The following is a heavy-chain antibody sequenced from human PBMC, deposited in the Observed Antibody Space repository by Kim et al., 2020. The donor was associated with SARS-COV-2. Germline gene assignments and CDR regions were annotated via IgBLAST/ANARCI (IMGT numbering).Heavy chain of an antibody. Sequence: GGSRRLSCAASGFTFSSHVIHWVRQAPGKGLEWVGMISYDGSDQIYADPVKGRFTISRDNSRNMLSLQMTSLRGEDTAVYYCARDYWGIQQGVAGMDVWGQGTTVTVSS. CDR2: ISYDGSDQ. CDR3: ARDYWGIQQGVAGMDV. V-gene: IGHV3-30*04. CDR1: GFTFSSHV. D-gene: IGHD5-18*01. J-gene: IGHJ6*02.